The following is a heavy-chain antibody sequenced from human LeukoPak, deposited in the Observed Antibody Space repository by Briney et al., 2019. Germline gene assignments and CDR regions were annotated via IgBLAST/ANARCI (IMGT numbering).Heavy chain of an antibody. D-gene: IGHD5-12*01. CDR1: GGSVSSASYY. Sequence: SETLSLTCTVSGGSVSSASYYWSWIRQPPGKGLEWIGYIYYSGSTNYNPSLKSRVTISVDTPKTQFSLKLSSVTAADTAVYYCARGSIVATDFDYWGQGTLVIVSS. CDR3: ARGSIVATDFDY. CDR2: IYYSGST. J-gene: IGHJ4*02. V-gene: IGHV4-61*01.